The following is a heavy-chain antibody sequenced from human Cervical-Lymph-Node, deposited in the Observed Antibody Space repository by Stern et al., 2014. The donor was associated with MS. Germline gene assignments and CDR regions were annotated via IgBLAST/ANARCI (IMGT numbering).Heavy chain of an antibody. Sequence: QLQLQESGPGLVKPSQTLSLTCTVSGVSIGSGGYYWSWVRQHPGKGLEWIGNIYSSGSTYYTPSHKSRVTISIDMSENQFSLNLTSVTAADTAVYFCARVPLVATAFDSWGQGTLVTVSS. J-gene: IGHJ4*02. CDR1: GVSIGSGGYY. D-gene: IGHD2-21*02. CDR2: IYSSGST. V-gene: IGHV4-31*03. CDR3: ARVPLVATAFDS.